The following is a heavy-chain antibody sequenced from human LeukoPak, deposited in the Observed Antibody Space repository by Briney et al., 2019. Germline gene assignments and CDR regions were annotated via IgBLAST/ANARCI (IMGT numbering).Heavy chain of an antibody. V-gene: IGHV4-59*08. CDR3: ARHPYYDFWTGPSLFDY. CDR2: IFYSGST. J-gene: IGHJ4*02. Sequence: SETLSLTCTVSGGSIGSYYWSWLRQPPGKGLEWIGYIFYSGSTNYNPSLKSRVTISVDTSKNQFSLKLSSVTAADTAVYYCARHPYYDFWTGPSLFDYWGQGTLVTVSS. D-gene: IGHD3-3*01. CDR1: GGSIGSYY.